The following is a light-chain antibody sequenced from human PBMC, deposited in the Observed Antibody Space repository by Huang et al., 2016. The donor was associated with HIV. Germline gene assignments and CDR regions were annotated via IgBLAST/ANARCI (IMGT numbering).Light chain of an antibody. J-gene: IGKJ3*01. CDR1: QDISNF. CDR2: TAS. CDR3: QQYYSHST. Sequence: AIQMTQSPSSLSASPGDRITIACRASQDISNFVAWYQQKPGKPPKLLIHTASLLQSGVPSRLNASGSGTDFILTVTCLQSEDFASYYCQQYYSHSTFGPGTKV. V-gene: IGKV1-8*01.